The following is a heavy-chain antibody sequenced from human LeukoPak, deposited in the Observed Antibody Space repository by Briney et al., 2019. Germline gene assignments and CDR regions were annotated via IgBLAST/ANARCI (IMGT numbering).Heavy chain of an antibody. J-gene: IGHJ3*02. D-gene: IGHD3-10*01. V-gene: IGHV3-21*01. Sequence: GGSLRLSCAAPGFTFSSYSMSWVRQAPGKGLEWVSSISSSSSYIYYADSVKGRFTISRDNAKNSLYLQMNSLRAEDTAVYYCARARLDYYGSGSYRYAFDIWAKGQWSPSLQ. CDR3: ARARLDYYGSGSYRYAFDI. CDR2: ISSSSSYI. CDR1: GFTFSSYS.